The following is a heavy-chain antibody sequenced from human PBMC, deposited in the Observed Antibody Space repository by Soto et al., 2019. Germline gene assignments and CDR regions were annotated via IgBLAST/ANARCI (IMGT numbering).Heavy chain of an antibody. CDR2: ISAYNGNT. CDR3: ARFQLLWFGGLSYSFDY. V-gene: IGHV1-18*01. Sequence: ASVKVSCKASGYTFTSYGISWVRQAPGQGLEWMGWISAYNGNTNYAQKLQGRVTMTTDTSTSTAYMELRSLRSDDTAVYYCARFQLLWFGGLSYSFDYWGQGTLVTVSS. J-gene: IGHJ4*02. CDR1: GYTFTSYG. D-gene: IGHD3-10*01.